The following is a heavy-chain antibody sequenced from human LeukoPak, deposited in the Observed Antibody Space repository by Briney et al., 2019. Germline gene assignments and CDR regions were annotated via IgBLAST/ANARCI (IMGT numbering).Heavy chain of an antibody. CDR3: ARMFRSSWYINWFDP. CDR1: GYSISSGYF. D-gene: IGHD6-13*01. J-gene: IGHJ5*02. Sequence: SETLSLTCTVSGYSISSGYFWGWIRQPPGKGLEWIGSIYHSGSTSYNPSLKSRLTISVDTSKNQFSLKLNFVTAADTAMYYCARMFRSSWYINWFDPGGQGTLVTVSS. V-gene: IGHV4-38-2*02. CDR2: IYHSGST.